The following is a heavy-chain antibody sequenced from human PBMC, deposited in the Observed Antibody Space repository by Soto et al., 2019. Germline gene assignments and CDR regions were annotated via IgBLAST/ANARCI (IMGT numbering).Heavy chain of an antibody. D-gene: IGHD2-2*01. J-gene: IGHJ4*02. V-gene: IGHV3-30*18. CDR2: ISYDGSNK. CDR3: AKAGYQLLLVAGFY. CDR1: GFTFSSYG. Sequence: QVQLVESGGGVVQPGRSLRLSCAASGFTFSSYGMHWVRQAPGKGLEWVAVISYDGSNKYYADSVKGRFTISRDNSKNTLYLQMNSLRAEDTAVYYCAKAGYQLLLVAGFYWGQGTLVTVSS.